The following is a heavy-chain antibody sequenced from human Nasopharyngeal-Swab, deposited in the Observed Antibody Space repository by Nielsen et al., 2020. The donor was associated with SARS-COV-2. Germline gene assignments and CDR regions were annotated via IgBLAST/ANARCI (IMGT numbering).Heavy chain of an antibody. Sequence: GESLKISCAASGFTFSNAWMSWVRQAPGKGLEWVGRIKSKTDAGTTDYAAPVKGRFTISRDDSKNTLYLQMNSLKTEDTAVYYCTTMVRGVEFGYWGQGTLVTVSS. D-gene: IGHD3-10*01. CDR1: GFTFSNAW. CDR2: IKSKTDAGTT. J-gene: IGHJ4*02. V-gene: IGHV3-15*01. CDR3: TTMVRGVEFGY.